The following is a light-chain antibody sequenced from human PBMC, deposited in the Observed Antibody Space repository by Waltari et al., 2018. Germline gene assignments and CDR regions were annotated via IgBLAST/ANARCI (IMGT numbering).Light chain of an antibody. CDR2: GAS. CDR3: QKYDSAPQT. J-gene: IGKJ1*01. Sequence: DIQMTQSPSSLSASVGDRVTITCRASQGISIDLAWYQQKPVKAPKLLISGASTLQFGVPSRFSGSGSGTDFTLTISGLQPDDFATYYCQKYDSAPQTFGQGTKVEIK. CDR1: QGISID. V-gene: IGKV1-27*01.